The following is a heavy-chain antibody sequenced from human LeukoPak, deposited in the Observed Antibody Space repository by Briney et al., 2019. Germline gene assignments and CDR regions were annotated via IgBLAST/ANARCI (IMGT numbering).Heavy chain of an antibody. V-gene: IGHV3-48*01. CDR2: ISSDSSTI. Sequence: PGGSLRLSCAVSEFTFSIYGMNWVRQAPGKGLKWISYISSDSSTIYYADSVKGRFTISRDNAKNSLYLQMNSLRAEDTAVYYCARVLHKRMYDSTTYFPYWGQGILVTVSS. D-gene: IGHD3-22*01. CDR1: EFTFSIYG. J-gene: IGHJ4*02. CDR3: ARVLHKRMYDSTTYFPY.